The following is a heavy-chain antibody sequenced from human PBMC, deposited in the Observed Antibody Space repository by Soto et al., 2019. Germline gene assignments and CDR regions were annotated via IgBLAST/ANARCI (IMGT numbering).Heavy chain of an antibody. CDR3: ARGGHIAVVTDSFDY. CDR2: IHPSGGGS. CDR1: GYTLNTYY. J-gene: IGHJ4*02. V-gene: IGHV1-46*02. Sequence: TSVKVSCTPSGYTLNTYYLHWVRQAPGQGLEWMGIIHPSGGGSTYAQKFLGRVTMTRDTSTSTVFMELSSLRSADTAVYYCARGGHIAVVTDSFDYWGQGTLVTVSS. D-gene: IGHD2-21*02.